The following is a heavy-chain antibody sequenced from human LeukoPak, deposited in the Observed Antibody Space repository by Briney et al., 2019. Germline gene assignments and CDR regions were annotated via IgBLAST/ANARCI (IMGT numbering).Heavy chain of an antibody. J-gene: IGHJ4*02. CDR1: GFTFSSYE. V-gene: IGHV3-48*03. D-gene: IGHD2-21*01. CDR2: IRSTSSTI. CDR3: ARSYSFDY. Sequence: PGGSLRLSCAASGFTFSSYEMNWVRQAPGKGLEWISYIRSTSSTIYHADSVKGRFTISRDNAKNSLYLQMNSLRDEDTAVYYCARSYSFDYWGQGTLVTVSS.